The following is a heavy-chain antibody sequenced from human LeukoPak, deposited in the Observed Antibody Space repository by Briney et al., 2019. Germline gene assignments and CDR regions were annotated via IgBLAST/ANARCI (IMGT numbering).Heavy chain of an antibody. CDR1: GFTFSSYE. Sequence: SGGSLRLSCAASGFTFSSYEMNWVRQAPGKGLEWVSYISSSGSTIYYADSVKGPFTLSRDTATNSLYLQMTSLRAEVTAVYYCARADHGSGTQWTVAYSYYGMDVWGQGTTVTVSS. D-gene: IGHD3-10*01. V-gene: IGHV3-48*03. J-gene: IGHJ6*02. CDR2: ISSSGSTI. CDR3: ARADHGSGTQWTVAYSYYGMDV.